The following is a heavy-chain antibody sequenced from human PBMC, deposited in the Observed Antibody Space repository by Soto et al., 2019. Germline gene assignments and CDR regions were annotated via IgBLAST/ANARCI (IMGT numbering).Heavy chain of an antibody. J-gene: IGHJ4*02. V-gene: IGHV1-69*06. Sequence: SVKVSCKASGGTFSSYAISWVRQAPGQGLEWMGGIIPIFGTANYAQKFQGRVTITADKSTSTAYMELSSLRSEDTAVYYCARGGYSYAPFDYWGQGTLVTVSS. CDR1: GGTFSSYA. CDR3: ARGGYSYAPFDY. CDR2: IIPIFGTA. D-gene: IGHD5-18*01.